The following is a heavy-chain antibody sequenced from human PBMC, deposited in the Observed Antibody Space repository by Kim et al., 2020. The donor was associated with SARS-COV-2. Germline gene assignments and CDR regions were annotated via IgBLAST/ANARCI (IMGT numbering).Heavy chain of an antibody. CDR2: INTNTGNP. Sequence: ASVKVSCKASGYTFTSYAMNWVRQAPGQGLEWMGWINTNTGNPTYAQGFTGRFVFSLDTSVSTAYLQISSLKAEDTAVYYCAREYSSGWNRYYFDYWGQGTLVTVSS. D-gene: IGHD6-19*01. J-gene: IGHJ4*02. V-gene: IGHV7-4-1*02. CDR1: GYTFTSYA. CDR3: AREYSSGWNRYYFDY.